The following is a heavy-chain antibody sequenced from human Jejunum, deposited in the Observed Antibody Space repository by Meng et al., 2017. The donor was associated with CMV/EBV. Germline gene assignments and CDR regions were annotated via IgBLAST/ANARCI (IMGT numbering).Heavy chain of an antibody. CDR2: ISYDGSNK. CDR1: GFTFSTYA. D-gene: IGHD2-2*01. Sequence: SGFTFSTYAMHWVRQAPGKGLEWVAVISYDGSNKYYADSVKGRFTISRDISKNTLYLQMHSLKSEDTGMYYCIWHTTTSCYFDLWGPGTLVTVSS. CDR3: IWHTTTSCYFDL. V-gene: IGHV3-30-3*01. J-gene: IGHJ4*03.